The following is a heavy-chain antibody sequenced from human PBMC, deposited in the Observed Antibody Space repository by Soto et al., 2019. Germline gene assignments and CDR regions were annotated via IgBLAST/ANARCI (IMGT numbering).Heavy chain of an antibody. CDR1: GYTFTSYY. CDR2: INPSGGST. J-gene: IGHJ6*03. CDR3: ARDIRSHVNWNYWVKRFQYYYYMDV. D-gene: IGHD1-7*01. V-gene: IGHV1-46*03. Sequence: ASVKVSCKASGYTFTSYYMHWVRQAPGQGLEWMGIINPSGGSTSYAQKFQGRVTMTRDTSTSTVYMELSSLRSEDTAVYYCARDIRSHVNWNYWVKRFQYYYYMDVWGKGTTVTVSS.